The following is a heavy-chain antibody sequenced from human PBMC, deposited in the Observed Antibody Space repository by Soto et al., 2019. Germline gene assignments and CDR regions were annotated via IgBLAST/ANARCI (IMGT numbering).Heavy chain of an antibody. CDR1: GISITSSY. D-gene: IGHD2-21*01. J-gene: IGHJ5*02. CDR2: ISDRGDI. V-gene: IGHV4-59*08. Sequence: SETLSLTCTVSGISITSSYWNWFRQSPGKGLEWIGQISDRGDINYNPPLESRVAISTDTSKNQVALTLTAVNAADPAGYFCGRGRHCFGPWGQGTLVIVS. CDR3: GRGRHCFGP.